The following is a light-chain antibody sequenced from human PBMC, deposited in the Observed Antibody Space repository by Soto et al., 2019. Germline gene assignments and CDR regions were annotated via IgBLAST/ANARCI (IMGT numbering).Light chain of an antibody. Sequence: SQSPSTLSLYPRERATLSCGASQSVSSNYLAWYQQKPGKAPKLLIYDASSLESGVPSRFSGSGSGTEFTLTITSLQPDDFATYYCQQYNSYPWTFGQGTKVDIK. CDR1: QSVSSNY. CDR2: DAS. V-gene: IGKV1-5*01. CDR3: QQYNSYPWT. J-gene: IGKJ1*01.